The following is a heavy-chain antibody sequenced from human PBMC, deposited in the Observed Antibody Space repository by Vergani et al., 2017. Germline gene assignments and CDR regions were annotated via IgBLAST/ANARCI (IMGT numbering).Heavy chain of an antibody. CDR3: ARARKFRFGVVWENWFDP. CDR1: GFTFNEYW. CDR2: MNGDGDTI. V-gene: IGHV3-74*01. D-gene: IGHD3-3*01. J-gene: IGHJ5*02. Sequence: EVELVESGGGLVQPGGSLRLSCAASGFTFNEYWMHWARQVPGKGLVWVSGMNGDGDTISYADSVKVRFTISRDNAKNTLFLQMNSLRAEDTAGYYCARARKFRFGVVWENWFDPWGQGTLVTVSS.